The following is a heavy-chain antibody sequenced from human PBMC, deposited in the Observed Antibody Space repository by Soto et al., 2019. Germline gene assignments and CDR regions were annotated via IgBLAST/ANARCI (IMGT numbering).Heavy chain of an antibody. CDR3: ARTRWGELGLYYYYYMDV. CDR2: IYYSGST. V-gene: IGHV4-59*01. J-gene: IGHJ6*03. CDR1: GGSISSYY. D-gene: IGHD3-16*01. Sequence: TSETLSLTCTVSGGSISSYYWSWIRQPPGKGLEWIGYIYYSGSTNYNPSLKSRVTISVDTSKNQFSLKLSSVTAADTAVYYCARTRWGELGLYYYYYMDVWGKGTTVTVSS.